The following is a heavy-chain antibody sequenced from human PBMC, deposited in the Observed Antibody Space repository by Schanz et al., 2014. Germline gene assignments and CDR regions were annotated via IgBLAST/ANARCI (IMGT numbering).Heavy chain of an antibody. CDR3: ARDLEGYDGGGGGFDP. CDR1: GFTVSSDH. J-gene: IGHJ5*02. D-gene: IGHD2-21*01. V-gene: IGHV3-33*01. CDR2: IWYDGSNK. Sequence: VQLVESGGGFVQPGGSLGLSCVVSGFTVSSDHMSWVRQAPGKGLEWVAFIWYDGSNKYYADSVKGRFTISRDNSKNTLYLQMNSLRAEDTSVYFCARDLEGYDGGGGGFDPWGQGTLVTVSS.